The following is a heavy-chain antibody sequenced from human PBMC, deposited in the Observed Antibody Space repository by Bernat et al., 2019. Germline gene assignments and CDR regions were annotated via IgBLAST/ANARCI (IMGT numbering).Heavy chain of an antibody. CDR2: IYTSGST. V-gene: IGHV3-66*02. CDR1: GFTVSSNY. J-gene: IGHJ3*02. Sequence: EVQLVEFGGDLVQPGGSLRLSCAVSGFTVSSNYMTWVRQAPGKGLEWVSVIYTSGSTYYADSVKGRFTISRDNSKNTLYLQMNSLRGEDTAIYYCARDTSGGGDAFDIWGQGTLVTVSS. CDR3: ARDTSGGGDAFDI. D-gene: IGHD1-1*01.